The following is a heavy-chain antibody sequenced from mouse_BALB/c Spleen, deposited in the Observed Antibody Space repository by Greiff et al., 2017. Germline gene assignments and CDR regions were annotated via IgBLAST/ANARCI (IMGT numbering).Heavy chain of an antibody. D-gene: IGHD2-5*01. Sequence: VKLVESGAGLVKPAQSLSISCTVSGFSLTSYGVHWVRQSPGKGLEWLGVICSGGSTAYNEPLISRLSISNDNSKCKVFFKMNSLQADDTAIYYCARMTDSKGFDYWGQGTTLTVSS. V-gene: IGHV2-4-1*01. CDR2: ICSGGST. CDR3: ARMTDSKGFDY. J-gene: IGHJ2*01. CDR1: GFSLTSYG.